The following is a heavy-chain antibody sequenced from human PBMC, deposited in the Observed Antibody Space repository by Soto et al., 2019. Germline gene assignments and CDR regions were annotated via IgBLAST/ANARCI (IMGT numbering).Heavy chain of an antibody. D-gene: IGHD4-17*01. V-gene: IGHV3-53*02. CDR2: IYSGGST. CDR1: GFTVSSNY. J-gene: IGHJ4*02. CDR3: ARKYYGEYYFDY. Sequence: EVQLVETGGGLIQPGGSLRLSCAASGFTVSSNYMSWVRQAPGKGLEWVSVIYSGGSTYYADSVKGRFTISRDNSKNTLYLQMNSLRAEDTAVYYCARKYYGEYYFDYWGQGTLVTVSS.